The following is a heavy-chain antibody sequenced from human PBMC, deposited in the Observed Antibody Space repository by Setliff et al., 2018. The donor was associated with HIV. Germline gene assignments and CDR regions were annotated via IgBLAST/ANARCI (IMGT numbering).Heavy chain of an antibody. CDR1: GVTFSSYW. V-gene: IGHV3-74*01. Sequence: GGSLRLSCTASGVTFSSYWMHWVRQVPGKGLLWVSRINGDGSNKYYADSVKGRFTISRDNSKNTLYLQMNSLRAEDTAVYYCAKEIRAMGSDWHRVYNYYGMDVWGQGTTVTVSS. CDR3: AKEIRAMGSDWHRVYNYYGMDV. J-gene: IGHJ6*02. D-gene: IGHD6-19*01. CDR2: INGDGSNK.